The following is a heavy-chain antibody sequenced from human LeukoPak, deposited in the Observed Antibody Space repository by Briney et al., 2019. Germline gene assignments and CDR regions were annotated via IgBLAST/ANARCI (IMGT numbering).Heavy chain of an antibody. J-gene: IGHJ4*02. V-gene: IGHV1-18*01. CDR3: ARDLTHRRNYDNSGYQIVPAF. D-gene: IGHD3-22*01. Sequence: ASVKVSCKASGGTFSNFAISWVRQAPGQGLEWMGWISAYNGHTRYVQKLQDRVTMTTDTSTSTAYMDLRSLRSDDTAVDYCARDLTHRRNYDNSGYQIVPAFWGQGTLVTVSS. CDR1: GGTFSNFA. CDR2: ISAYNGHT.